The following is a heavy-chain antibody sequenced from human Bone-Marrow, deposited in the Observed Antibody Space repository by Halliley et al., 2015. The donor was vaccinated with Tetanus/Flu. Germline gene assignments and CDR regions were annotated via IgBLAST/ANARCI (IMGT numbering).Heavy chain of an antibody. D-gene: IGHD6-19*01. V-gene: IGHV3-23*01. CDR2: ISGGGGTT. Sequence: SLRLSCLGSGFTFNSYAMSWVRQAPGKGLEWVSGISGGGGTTYYADTAKGRFTISRDNSKDTVYLQMNSLRAEDTALYFCAKGRRITVAGSPFDYWGQGTLVTVSS. J-gene: IGHJ4*02. CDR1: GFTFNSYA. CDR3: AKGRRITVAGSPFDY.